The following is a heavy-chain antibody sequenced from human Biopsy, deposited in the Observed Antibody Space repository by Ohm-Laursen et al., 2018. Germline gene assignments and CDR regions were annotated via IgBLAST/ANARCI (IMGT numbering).Heavy chain of an antibody. J-gene: IGHJ4*02. D-gene: IGHD1/OR15-1a*01. Sequence: SLRLSCTASGFTFSSYSMNWVRQAPGKGLEWVSFISSGSSPIYYADSVKGRFTISRDDAKNSLYLQMNSVRAEDTAVYYCARGRTGGWGQGTLVTVSS. CDR2: ISSGSSPI. CDR1: GFTFSSYS. CDR3: ARGRTGG. V-gene: IGHV3-48*01.